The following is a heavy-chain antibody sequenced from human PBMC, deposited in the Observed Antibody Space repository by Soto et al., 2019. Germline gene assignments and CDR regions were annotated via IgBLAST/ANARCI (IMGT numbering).Heavy chain of an antibody. Sequence: ASVKVSCKASGYTFTSYGISWVRQAPGQGLEWMGWISAYNGNTNYAQKLQGRVTMTTDTSTSTAYIELRSLRSDDTAVYYCARDSSSSFLGFNPWGQGTLVTVSS. D-gene: IGHD6-13*01. CDR3: ARDSSSSFLGFNP. CDR2: ISAYNGNT. CDR1: GYTFTSYG. V-gene: IGHV1-18*01. J-gene: IGHJ5*02.